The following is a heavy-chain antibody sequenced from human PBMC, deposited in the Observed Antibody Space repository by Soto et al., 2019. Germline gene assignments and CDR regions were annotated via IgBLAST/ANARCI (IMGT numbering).Heavy chain of an antibody. CDR2: IYYSGST. V-gene: IGHV4-59*01. J-gene: IGHJ6*02. CDR3: ARERLTSYYYNAMDV. CDR1: GGSISSYY. D-gene: IGHD3-22*01. Sequence: SLTCTVSGGSISSYYWSWIRQPPGKGLEWIGYIYYSGSTNYNPSLKSRATISVDTSKNQFSLKLSSVTAADTAVYYCARERLTSYYYNAMDVWGQGTTVTVSS.